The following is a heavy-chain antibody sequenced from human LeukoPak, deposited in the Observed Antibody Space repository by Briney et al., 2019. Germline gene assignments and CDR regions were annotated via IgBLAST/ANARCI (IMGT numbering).Heavy chain of an antibody. V-gene: IGHV3-21*01. D-gene: IGHD4-17*01. Sequence: PGGSLRLSCEASGFTFSSSNMNSLRQAPGKGLEWVSSISTSGTYISYADSVRGRFTISRDNAKNSLYLQMNSLRAEDTAMYYCARVPYGDYGSWGQGTLVTVSS. CDR3: ARVPYGDYGS. J-gene: IGHJ4*02. CDR1: GFTFSSSN. CDR2: ISTSGTYI.